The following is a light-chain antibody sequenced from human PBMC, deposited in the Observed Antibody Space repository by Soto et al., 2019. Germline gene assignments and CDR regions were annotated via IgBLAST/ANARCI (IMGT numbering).Light chain of an antibody. Sequence: VQMTQSPSSLSSSVGDRVTITCRASQNINNYLNWYQQRPGKAPKLLIYAASTLQSGVPSRFSGSGSGTDFTLAISSLQPEDFATYYCQQSYIEPWGTCGQGTKVDIK. J-gene: IGKJ1*01. V-gene: IGKV1-39*01. CDR2: AAS. CDR1: QNINNY. CDR3: QQSYIEPWGT.